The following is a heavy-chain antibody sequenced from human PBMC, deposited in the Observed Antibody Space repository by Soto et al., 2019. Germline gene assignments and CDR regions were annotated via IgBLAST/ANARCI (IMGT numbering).Heavy chain of an antibody. CDR3: ARLEGLATISYYFDF. CDR2: IYYRGNA. CDR1: DDSINSDKYY. D-gene: IGHD3-9*01. J-gene: IGHJ4*02. Sequence: QLQLQESGPGLVKPSETLSLTCSVSDDSINSDKYYWGWIRQPPGKGLEWIGSIYYRGNAYDNPSLQTRVTISVDKSKSQFSLKLNSVTAADSAVYFCARLEGLATISYYFDFWGPGALVTVSS. V-gene: IGHV4-39*01.